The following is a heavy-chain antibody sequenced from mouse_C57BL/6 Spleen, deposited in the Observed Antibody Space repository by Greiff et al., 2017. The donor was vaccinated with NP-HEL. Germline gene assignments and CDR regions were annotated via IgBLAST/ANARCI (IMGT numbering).Heavy chain of an antibody. D-gene: IGHD2-4*01. Sequence: QVHVKQSGPELVKPGASVKISCKASGYAFSSSWMNWVKQRPGKGLEWIGRIYPGDGDTNYNGQFKGEATLTADKSSSTAYMQLISLTSYDSAVYFCARSGDYVLFAYWGQGTLVTVSA. J-gene: IGHJ3*01. CDR3: ARSGDYVLFAY. CDR2: IYPGDGDT. CDR1: GYAFSSSW. V-gene: IGHV1-82*01.